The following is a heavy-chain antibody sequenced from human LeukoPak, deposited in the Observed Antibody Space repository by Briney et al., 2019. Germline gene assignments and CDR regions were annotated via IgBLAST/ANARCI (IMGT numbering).Heavy chain of an antibody. V-gene: IGHV3-7*01. CDR2: IKQDGSEK. D-gene: IGHD2-21*02. J-gene: IGHJ3*02. CDR3: AGETYCGGDCYPDAFDI. Sequence: GGSLRLSCAASGFTFSSYWMSWVRQAPGKGLEWVANIKQDGSEKYYVDSVKGRFTISRDNAKNSLYLQMNSLRAEDTAVYYCAGETYCGGDCYPDAFDIWGQGTMVTVSS. CDR1: GFTFSSYW.